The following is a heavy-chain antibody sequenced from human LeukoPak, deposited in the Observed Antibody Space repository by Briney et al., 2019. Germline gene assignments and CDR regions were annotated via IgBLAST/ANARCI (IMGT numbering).Heavy chain of an antibody. D-gene: IGHD3-3*01. CDR1: GFNFDGYS. CDR2: ISWNSGSI. CDR3: AKDDDFDY. Sequence: RFLRLFFSASGFNFDGYSLDWVRQASRKGLEWVSGISWNSGSIGYADSVKGRFTISRDNAKNSLYLQMNSLRAEDTALYYCAKDDDFDYWGQGTLVTVSS. V-gene: IGHV3-9*01. J-gene: IGHJ4*02.